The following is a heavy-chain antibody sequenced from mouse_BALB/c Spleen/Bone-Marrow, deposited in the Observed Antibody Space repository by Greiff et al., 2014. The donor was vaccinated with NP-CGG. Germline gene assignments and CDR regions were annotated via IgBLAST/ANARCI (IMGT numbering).Heavy chain of an antibody. Sequence: EVMLVESGGGLVKPGGSLKLSCAASGFTFSSYAMSWVRQTPEKRLEWVASISSGGSTYYPDSVKGRFTISRDNARNILYLQMSSLRSEDTAMYYCAREEYGQKVYATDYWGQGTSVTVSS. CDR1: GFTFSSYA. J-gene: IGHJ4*01. CDR3: AREEYGQKVYATDY. CDR2: ISSGGST. V-gene: IGHV5-6-5*01. D-gene: IGHD2-10*02.